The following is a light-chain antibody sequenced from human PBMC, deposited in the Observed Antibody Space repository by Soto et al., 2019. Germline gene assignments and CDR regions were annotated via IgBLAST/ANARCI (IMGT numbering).Light chain of an antibody. Sequence: QSVLTQPRSVSESPGQSVTISCTGTSSDVGGYNYVSWYQEQPGKAPKLMIYDVSQRPSGVPDRFSGSKSGNTASLTISGLQAEDEADYYCCSYAGSYSYVFGTGTKLTVL. J-gene: IGLJ1*01. CDR1: SSDVGGYNY. CDR3: CSYAGSYSYV. V-gene: IGLV2-11*01. CDR2: DVS.